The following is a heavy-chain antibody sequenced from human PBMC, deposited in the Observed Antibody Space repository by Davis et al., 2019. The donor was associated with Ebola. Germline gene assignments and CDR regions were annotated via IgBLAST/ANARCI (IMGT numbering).Heavy chain of an antibody. D-gene: IGHD3/OR15-3a*01. CDR2: ISSSSNYI. CDR1: GFTFSSNS. J-gene: IGHJ6*04. CDR3: ARDGDWGDHDYYYGMDV. V-gene: IGHV3-21*01. Sequence: PGGSLRLSCAASGFTFSSNSMNWVRQAPGKGLEWVSFISSSSNYIYYADSVKGRFTVSRDNAKNSLYLQMNSLRADDTAVYYCARDGDWGDHDYYYGMDVWGKGTTVTVSS.